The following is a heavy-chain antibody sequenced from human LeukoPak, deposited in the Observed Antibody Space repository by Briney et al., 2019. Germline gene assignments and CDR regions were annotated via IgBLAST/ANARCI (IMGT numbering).Heavy chain of an antibody. J-gene: IGHJ4*02. CDR3: AKDRVPDSRWSLDY. D-gene: IGHD6-19*01. CDR1: GFTHSSYT. V-gene: IGHV3-23*01. CDR2: ILANGTP. Sequence: GGSLRLSCAASGFTHSSYTVNWVRQAPGKGLEWVSVILANGTPFYADSVRGRFTISKDNSRNTLFLQMNNLRADDTAIYYCAKDRVPDSRWSLDYWGQGTLVTVSS.